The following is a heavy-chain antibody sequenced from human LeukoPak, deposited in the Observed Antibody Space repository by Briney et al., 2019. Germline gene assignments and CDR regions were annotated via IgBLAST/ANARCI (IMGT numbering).Heavy chain of an antibody. CDR1: GFTFGSHA. D-gene: IGHD2-15*01. V-gene: IGHV3-23*01. Sequence: GGSLRLSCEASGFTFGSHAMYWVRQAPGKGLEWVAGIFGSGGSPHYADPVKGRFTISRDNSRNTVYLQMNSLRAEDTAVYYCARESGYCSGGSCYNYFDYWGQGTLVTVSS. J-gene: IGHJ4*02. CDR3: ARESGYCSGGSCYNYFDY. CDR2: IFGSGGSP.